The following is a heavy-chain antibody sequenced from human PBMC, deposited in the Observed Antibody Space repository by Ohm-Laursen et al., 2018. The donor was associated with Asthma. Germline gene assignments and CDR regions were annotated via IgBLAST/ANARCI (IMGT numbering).Heavy chain of an antibody. CDR2: ISYDGSNK. V-gene: IGHV3-30*18. D-gene: IGHD2-21*01. J-gene: IGHJ4*02. Sequence: SLRLSCAASGFTFSSYGMHWVRQAPGKGLEWVAVISYDGSNKYYADSVKGRFTISRDNSKNTLYLQMNSLRAEDTAVYYCAKDHNVVGIAYFDSWGQGTLVTVSS. CDR3: AKDHNVVGIAYFDS. CDR1: GFTFSSYG.